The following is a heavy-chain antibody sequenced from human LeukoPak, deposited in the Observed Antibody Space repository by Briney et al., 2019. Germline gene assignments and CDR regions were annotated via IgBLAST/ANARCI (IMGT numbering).Heavy chain of an antibody. CDR3: ARGYGGNRDY. CDR2: IYYSGST. CDR1: GGSFNTYY. V-gene: IGHV4-59*01. Sequence: PSETLSLTCAVYGGSFNTYYWSWIRQPPGKGLEWIGCIYYSGSTNYNPSLKSRVTISVDTSKNQFSLKLSSVTAADTAVYYCARGYGGNRDYWGQGTLVTVSS. J-gene: IGHJ4*02. D-gene: IGHD4-23*01.